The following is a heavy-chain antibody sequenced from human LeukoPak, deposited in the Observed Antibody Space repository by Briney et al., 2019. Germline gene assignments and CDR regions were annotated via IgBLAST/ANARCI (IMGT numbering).Heavy chain of an antibody. CDR2: ISSSSSYI. V-gene: IGHV3-21*01. J-gene: IGHJ6*03. Sequence: GGSLRLSCAASGFTFSSYTMNWVRQAPGKGLEWVSSISSSSSYIYYADSLKGRFTISRDNAKNSLYLQMNSLRAEDTAVYYCARDGGITLVRGVIMGDYYYYYMDVWGRGTTVTVSS. CDR1: GFTFSSYT. D-gene: IGHD3-10*01. CDR3: ARDGGITLVRGVIMGDYYYYYMDV.